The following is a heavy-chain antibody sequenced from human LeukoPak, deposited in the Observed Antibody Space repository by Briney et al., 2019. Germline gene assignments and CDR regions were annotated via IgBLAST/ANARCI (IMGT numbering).Heavy chain of an antibody. CDR3: ARDIWGSST. CDR1: GASISSGGYS. V-gene: IGHV4-30-2*01. Sequence: SETLSLTCVVYGASISSGGYSWSWIRQPPGKGLEWIGCIYHSGGTHYNPSLKSRVTMSVDMSKNQISLNLNSVTAADTAVYYCARDIWGSSTWGPGTLVTVSS. J-gene: IGHJ5*02. CDR2: IYHSGGT. D-gene: IGHD3-16*01.